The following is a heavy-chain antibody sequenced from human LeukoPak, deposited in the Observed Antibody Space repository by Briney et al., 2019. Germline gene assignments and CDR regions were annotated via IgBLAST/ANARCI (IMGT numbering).Heavy chain of an antibody. V-gene: IGHV1-18*04. CDR2: ISAYNGNT. Sequence: EASVKVSCKASGYTFTGYYMHWVRQAPGQGLEWMGWISAYNGNTNYAQKLQGRVTMTTDTSTSTAYMELRSLRSDDTAVYYCARAGYSRDRGDPYYFDYWGQGTLVTVSS. CDR1: GYTFTGYY. J-gene: IGHJ4*02. CDR3: ARAGYSRDRGDPYYFDY. D-gene: IGHD1-26*01.